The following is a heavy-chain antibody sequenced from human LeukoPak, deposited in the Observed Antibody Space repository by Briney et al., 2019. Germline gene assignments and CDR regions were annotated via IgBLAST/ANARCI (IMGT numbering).Heavy chain of an antibody. J-gene: IGHJ4*02. CDR2: IYCSGNT. CDR3: ARAEYYGSGSYFDY. Sequence: SETLSLTCTVSGGSISSSSYYWGWIRQPPGKGLEWIGSIYCSGNTYYNPSLKSRVTISIDTSKNQFSLKASSVTAADTAVYYCARAEYYGSGSYFDYWGQGTLVTVSS. D-gene: IGHD3-10*01. V-gene: IGHV4-39*07. CDR1: GGSISSSSYY.